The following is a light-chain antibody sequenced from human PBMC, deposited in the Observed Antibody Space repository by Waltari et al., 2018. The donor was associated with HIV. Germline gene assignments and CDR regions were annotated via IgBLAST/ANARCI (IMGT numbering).Light chain of an antibody. CDR3: QSYDSSLSGSGV. J-gene: IGLJ3*02. V-gene: IGLV1-40*01. CDR2: GNS. CDR1: SPNLGAGSA. Sequence: QSVLTQPPSVSGAPGQRVTISCPASSPNLGAGSAVPWYQQLPGTAPKLLIYGNSNRPSGVPDRFSGSKSGTSASLAITGLQAEDEADYYCQSYDSSLSGSGVFGGGTKLTVL.